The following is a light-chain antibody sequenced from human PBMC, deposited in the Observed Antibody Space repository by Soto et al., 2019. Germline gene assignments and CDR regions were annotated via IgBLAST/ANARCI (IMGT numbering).Light chain of an antibody. J-gene: IGKJ1*01. CDR2: WAS. Sequence: DIVMTHSPDSLAVSLGERATINCRSSQSVLYSSNNYLAWYQQKAGQPPKLLIYWASNRESGVPDRFSGSGSGTDFTLTISRLEPEDFAVYYCQQYGSSGTFGQGTKVDIK. V-gene: IGKV4-1*01. CDR3: QQYGSSGT. CDR1: QSVLYSSNNY.